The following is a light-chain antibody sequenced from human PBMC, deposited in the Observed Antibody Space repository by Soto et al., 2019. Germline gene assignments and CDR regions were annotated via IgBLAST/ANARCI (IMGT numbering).Light chain of an antibody. Sequence: EIVMTQSPATLSVSPGERATLSCRASHSVSSNLAWYQQKPGQAPRLLIFGASSRATGIPARFSGSGSGTDFTLTISSLQSEDIAVYYCQQYNNWPRTFGQGTKVDI. J-gene: IGKJ1*01. CDR3: QQYNNWPRT. V-gene: IGKV3-15*01. CDR1: HSVSSN. CDR2: GAS.